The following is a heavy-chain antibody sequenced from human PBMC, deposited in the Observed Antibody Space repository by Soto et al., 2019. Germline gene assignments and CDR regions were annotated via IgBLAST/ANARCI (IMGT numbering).Heavy chain of an antibody. CDR2: IYYTGST. Sequence: SETLSLTCTVSGASITSGAYYWTWVRQHPVKGLEWIGHIYYTGSTYYNPSLKSRLNISLDTSKNQFSLQLESMTAADTAIYYCARGSRFGPWGQGTQVTVSS. CDR3: ARGSRFGP. CDR1: GASITSGAYY. V-gene: IGHV4-31*03. J-gene: IGHJ5*02. D-gene: IGHD1-26*01.